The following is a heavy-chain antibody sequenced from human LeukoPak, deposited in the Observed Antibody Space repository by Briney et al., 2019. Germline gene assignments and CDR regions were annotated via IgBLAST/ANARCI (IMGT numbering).Heavy chain of an antibody. CDR2: ISSNGGST. V-gene: IGHV3-64*01. Sequence: PGGSLTLSCTASRFTFSSYAMHWVRQAPGKGLEYVSAISSNGGSTYYAISVKGRFTISRDNSKNTLYLKMGSLRAEDMAVYYCARGVLARGSSGWYFDYWGQGTLVTVSS. D-gene: IGHD6-19*01. CDR3: ARGVLARGSSGWYFDY. J-gene: IGHJ4*02. CDR1: RFTFSSYA.